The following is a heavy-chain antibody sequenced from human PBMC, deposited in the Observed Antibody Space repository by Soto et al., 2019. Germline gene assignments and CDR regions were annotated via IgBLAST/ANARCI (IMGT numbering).Heavy chain of an antibody. J-gene: IGHJ5*02. V-gene: IGHV3-9*01. CDR3: AKDASITILGGVSNWFDP. Sequence: GGSLRLSCAASGFTFDDYAMHWVRQAPGKGLEWVSGISWNSGSIGYADSVKGRFTIPRKNAKNPLYLKINSLRAEDTALYYCAKDASITILGGVSNWFDPWGQGTLVTVSS. CDR1: GFTFDDYA. D-gene: IGHD3-3*01. CDR2: ISWNSGSI.